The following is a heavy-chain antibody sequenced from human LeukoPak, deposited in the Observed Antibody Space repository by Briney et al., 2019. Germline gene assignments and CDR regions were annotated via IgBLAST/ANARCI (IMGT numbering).Heavy chain of an antibody. D-gene: IGHD5-18*01. CDR3: ARSIQLWPDYYYYGMDV. CDR2: IWYDGSNK. Sequence: GGSLRLSCAASGFTFSSYAMSWVRQAPGKGLEWVAVIWYDGSNKYYADSVKGRFTISRDNSKNTLYLQMNSLRAEDTAVYYCARSIQLWPDYYYYGMDVWGQGTTVTVSS. V-gene: IGHV3-33*08. CDR1: GFTFSSYA. J-gene: IGHJ6*02.